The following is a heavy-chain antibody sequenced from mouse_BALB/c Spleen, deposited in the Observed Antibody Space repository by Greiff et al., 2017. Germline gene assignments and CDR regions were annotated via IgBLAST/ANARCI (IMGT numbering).Heavy chain of an antibody. CDR3: ASLLYDYGRSNPFGY. CDR1: GYSFTSDYA. J-gene: IGHJ2*01. CDR2: ISYSGST. V-gene: IGHV3-2*02. Sequence: ESGPGLVKPSQSLSLTCTVSGYSFTSDYAWNWIRQFPGNKLEWMGYISYSGSTSYNPYLKSQIPITRDTSKNQFYLQLNSVTTEDTATYYYASLLYDYGRSNPFGYWGQGTTLTVSS. D-gene: IGHD1-1*01.